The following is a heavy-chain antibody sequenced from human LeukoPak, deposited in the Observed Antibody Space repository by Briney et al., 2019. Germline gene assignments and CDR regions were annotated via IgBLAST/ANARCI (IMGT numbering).Heavy chain of an antibody. CDR3: ARRSAAKDAFDI. D-gene: IGHD6-25*01. J-gene: IGHJ3*02. CDR2: ISYDGSNK. CDR1: GFTFSSYG. V-gene: IGHV3-30*03. Sequence: PGRSLRLSCAASGFTFSSYGMHWVRQAPGKGLEWVAVISYDGSNKYYADSVKGRFTISRDNSKNTLYLQMNSLRAEDTAVYYCARRSAAKDAFDIWGQGTMVTVSS.